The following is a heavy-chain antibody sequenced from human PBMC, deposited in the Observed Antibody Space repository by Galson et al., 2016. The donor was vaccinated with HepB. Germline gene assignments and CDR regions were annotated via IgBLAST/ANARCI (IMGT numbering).Heavy chain of an antibody. CDR1: GYSVSSNSAA. J-gene: IGHJ4*02. Sequence: CPIPGYSVSSNSAAWNWIRQSPSRGLEWLGRTYYRSKWYNDYAESVKSRITINPDKSKNQYSLQLNSVTPEDPAVYYCARGAPAPSQYEFWRGYSRTFDHWGQGTLVTVSS. CDR2: TYYRSKWYN. CDR3: ARGAPAPSQYEFWRGYSRTFDH. D-gene: IGHD3-3*01. V-gene: IGHV6-1*01.